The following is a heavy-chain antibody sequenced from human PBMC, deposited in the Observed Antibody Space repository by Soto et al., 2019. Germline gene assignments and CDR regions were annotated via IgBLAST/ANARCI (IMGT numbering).Heavy chain of an antibody. CDR1: GYSFTSYW. CDR2: IYPGDSDT. Sequence: GESLKISCKGYGYSFTSYWIGWVRQMPWKCLEWMGIIYPGDSDTRYSPSFQGQVTISADKSISTAYLQWSSLKASDTAMYYCARPRRSGGATTQPADAFDSWGQGTMVTVSS. V-gene: IGHV5-51*01. D-gene: IGHD1-26*01. J-gene: IGHJ3*02. CDR3: ARPRRSGGATTQPADAFDS.